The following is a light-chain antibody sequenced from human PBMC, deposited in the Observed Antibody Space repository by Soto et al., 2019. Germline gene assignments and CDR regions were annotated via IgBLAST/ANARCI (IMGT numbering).Light chain of an antibody. V-gene: IGKV1-5*03. J-gene: IGKJ1*01. Sequence: DIQMTPSPSTLSASVGDRVTITCRASQSTSTWLAWYQHKPGKAPNLLIYKASSLESGVPSRFSGSGSGTAFTLTISSLKPDDVATEYCPQYCRQRTFGQGTKVDIQ. CDR2: KAS. CDR1: QSTSTW. CDR3: PQYCRQRT.